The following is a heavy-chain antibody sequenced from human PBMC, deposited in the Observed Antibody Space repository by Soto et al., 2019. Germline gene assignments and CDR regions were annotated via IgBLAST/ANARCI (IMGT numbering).Heavy chain of an antibody. CDR2: ISYRGST. D-gene: IGHD3-22*01. Sequence: PSETLSLTCTVSAGSSTTSYWSWIRQALGKALEWIGYISYRGSTNYNPSLKSRLTISIDTSKSQISLKLTSMTTADTAVYYCASSGIVGREVNTWFDPWGQGTLVTVSS. CDR3: ASSGIVGREVNTWFDP. CDR1: AGSSTTSY. J-gene: IGHJ5*02. V-gene: IGHV4-59*01.